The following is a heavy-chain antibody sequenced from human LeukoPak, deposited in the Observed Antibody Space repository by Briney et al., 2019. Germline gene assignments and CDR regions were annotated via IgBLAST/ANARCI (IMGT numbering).Heavy chain of an antibody. Sequence: GGSLRLSCAASGFAFGTYSMNWVRQAPGRGPGCVSYISSSSTTIHYTDSVKGRFTISRDNARNSLYLQMNSLRVEDTAVYYCATPALYCGGDCFATWGRGTLVTVSS. CDR1: GFAFGTYS. J-gene: IGHJ5*02. CDR2: ISSSSTTI. D-gene: IGHD2-21*02. V-gene: IGHV3-48*04. CDR3: ATPALYCGGDCFAT.